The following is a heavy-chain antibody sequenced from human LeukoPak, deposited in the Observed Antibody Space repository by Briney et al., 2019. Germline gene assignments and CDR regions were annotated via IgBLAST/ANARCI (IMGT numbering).Heavy chain of an antibody. V-gene: IGHV3-66*01. CDR1: GFTVNSNY. CDR2: IYSGGST. CDR3: ARVGWSGYHFDY. Sequence: PGGSLRLSCAASGFTVNSNYMSWVRQAPGRGLEWVSVIYSGGSTYYAHSVKGRFTISRDNPKNTLYLQMNTLRAEDTAVYYCARVGWSGYHFDYWGQGTQVTVSP. D-gene: IGHD3-3*01. J-gene: IGHJ4*02.